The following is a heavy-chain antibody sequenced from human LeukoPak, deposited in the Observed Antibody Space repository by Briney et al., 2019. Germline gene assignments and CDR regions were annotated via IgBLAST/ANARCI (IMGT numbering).Heavy chain of an antibody. J-gene: IGHJ2*01. CDR3: ASRIGYCSSTSCSRYFDL. Sequence: PGGSLRLSCAASGFTFSDQYMDWVRQAPGKGLEWVGRSRDKAHSYTTEYAASVKGRYTISRDNSKNSLYLQVNSLKIEDTAVYYCASRIGYCSSTSCSRYFDLWGRGTLVTVSS. V-gene: IGHV3-72*01. D-gene: IGHD2-2*01. CDR1: GFTFSDQY. CDR2: SRDKAHSYTT.